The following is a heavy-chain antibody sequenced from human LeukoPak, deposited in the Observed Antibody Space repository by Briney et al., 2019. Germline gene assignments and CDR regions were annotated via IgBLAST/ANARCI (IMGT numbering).Heavy chain of an antibody. D-gene: IGHD3-3*01. Sequence: GESLKISCKGSGYSFTNYWIGWVRQMSGKGLEWMGIIYPGDSDTRFSPSFQGQVPISADKSISTAYLQWSSLKASDTAMYYCARREGFLESHDYWGQGTLVTVSS. CDR1: GYSFTNYW. V-gene: IGHV5-51*01. CDR2: IYPGDSDT. J-gene: IGHJ4*02. CDR3: ARREGFLESHDY.